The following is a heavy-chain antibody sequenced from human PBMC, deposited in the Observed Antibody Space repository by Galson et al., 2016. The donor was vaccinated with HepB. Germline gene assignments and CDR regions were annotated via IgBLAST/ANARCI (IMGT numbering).Heavy chain of an antibody. CDR3: ADSFEQYFDS. Sequence: ETLSLTCTVSGGSVSRSNYYWGWVRQPPGKGLEWIGSLYHDGTTYYNPSLKSRVTISVDTSRNQFSLKLSSVTAADTAVYYCADSFEQYFDSWGRGTLVAVSS. CDR2: LYHDGTT. V-gene: IGHV4-39*01. D-gene: IGHD2/OR15-2a*01. CDR1: GGSVSRSNYY. J-gene: IGHJ4*02.